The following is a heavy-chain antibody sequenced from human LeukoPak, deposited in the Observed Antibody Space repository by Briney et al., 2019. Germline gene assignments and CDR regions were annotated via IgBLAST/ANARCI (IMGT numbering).Heavy chain of an antibody. CDR1: GFTSSSYG. CDR2: IWYDGSNK. J-gene: IGHJ6*02. Sequence: GGSLRLSCAASGFTSSSYGMHWVRQAPGKGLEWVAVIWYDGSNKYYADSVKGRFTISRDNSKNTLYLQMNSLRAEDTAVYYCARGDFWSGYFTDYYGMDVWGQGTTVTVSS. CDR3: ARGDFWSGYFTDYYGMDV. V-gene: IGHV3-33*08. D-gene: IGHD3-3*01.